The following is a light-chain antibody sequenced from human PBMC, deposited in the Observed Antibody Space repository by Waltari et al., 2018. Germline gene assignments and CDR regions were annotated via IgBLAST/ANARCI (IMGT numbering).Light chain of an antibody. V-gene: IGKV2-28*01. CDR1: QSLQHTNGNTY. Sequence: DIVMTQSPVSLPVTPGEPASISCRSSQSLQHTNGNTYLDWYLQKPGQSPQILISLGFDRASGGPDRFSGSGSGTDFTLEISSVEAEDVGVYYCMQALQTPYTFGQGTKLEI. CDR2: LGF. CDR3: MQALQTPYT. J-gene: IGKJ2*01.